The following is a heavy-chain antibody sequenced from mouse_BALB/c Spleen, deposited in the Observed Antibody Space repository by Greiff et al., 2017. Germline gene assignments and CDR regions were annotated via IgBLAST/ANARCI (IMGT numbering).Heavy chain of an antibody. CDR2: IYYSGTI. J-gene: IGHJ2*01. CDR3: ARYYYGYYFDY. V-gene: IGHV3-5*02. Sequence: EVQLQESGPGLVKPSQTVSLTCTVTGISITTGNYRWSWIRQFPGNKLEWIGYIYYSGTITYNPSLTSRTTITRDTSKNQFFLEMNSLTAEDTATYYCARYYYGYYFDYWGQGTTLTVSS. CDR1: GISITTGNYR. D-gene: IGHD1-1*01.